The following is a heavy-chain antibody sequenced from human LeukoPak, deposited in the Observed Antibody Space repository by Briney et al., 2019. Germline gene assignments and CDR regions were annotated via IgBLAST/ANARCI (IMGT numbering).Heavy chain of an antibody. CDR2: ILYDGSQE. CDR3: ARAGTSVVTFYALDY. Sequence: GGSLRLSCAASGLSFSTYAIHWVRQAPGKGLEWVAVILYDGSQERYADSVQGRFTVSRDNSKDTLYLQMNSLRVEDTAVYYCARAGTSVVTFYALDYWVQGTLVTVSS. CDR1: GLSFSTYA. V-gene: IGHV3-30-3*01. D-gene: IGHD4-23*01. J-gene: IGHJ4*02.